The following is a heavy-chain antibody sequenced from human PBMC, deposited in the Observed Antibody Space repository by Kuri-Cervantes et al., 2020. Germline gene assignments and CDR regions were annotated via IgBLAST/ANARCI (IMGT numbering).Heavy chain of an antibody. J-gene: IGHJ4*02. CDR3: ARIKGYCSSTSCAYNPRGDY. V-gene: IGHV1-46*01. Sequence: ASVKVSCKASGYTFTSYYMHWVRQAPGQGLEWMGIINPSGGSTSYAQKFQGRVTMTRDTSTSTVYMELNSLRSEDTAVYYCARIKGYCSSTSCAYNPRGDYWGQGTLVTVSS. CDR1: GYTFTSYY. CDR2: INPSGGST. D-gene: IGHD2-2*01.